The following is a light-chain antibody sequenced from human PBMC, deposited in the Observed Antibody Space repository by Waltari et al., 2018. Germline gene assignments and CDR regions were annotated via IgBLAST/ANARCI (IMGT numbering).Light chain of an antibody. Sequence: DIQMTQSPSSLSTSLGDRVTITCRASRDIDSYLNWYQKKPGKAPKLLIYDASTLQRGVPPRFRGGGSGTDFTLTSSGLQPEDFATYFCHQSYSTPLTFGQGTRLEIK. V-gene: IGKV1-39*01. CDR3: HQSYSTPLT. J-gene: IGKJ5*01. CDR1: RDIDSY. CDR2: DAS.